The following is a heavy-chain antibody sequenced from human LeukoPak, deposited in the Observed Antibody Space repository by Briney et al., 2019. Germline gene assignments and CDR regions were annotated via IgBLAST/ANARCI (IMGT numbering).Heavy chain of an antibody. CDR1: GFTFSDHH. Sequence: PGGSLRLSCAASGFTFSDHHMDWVRQAPGKGLEWIGRSKNKDYAYSTVYAASVKGRFTFSRDDPKNSLYLQMNSLTTEDTAVYYCARARNDYDSNGFSFLDYWGQGTLVTVSS. V-gene: IGHV3-72*01. CDR2: SKNKDYAYST. D-gene: IGHD3-22*01. CDR3: ARARNDYDSNGFSFLDY. J-gene: IGHJ4*02.